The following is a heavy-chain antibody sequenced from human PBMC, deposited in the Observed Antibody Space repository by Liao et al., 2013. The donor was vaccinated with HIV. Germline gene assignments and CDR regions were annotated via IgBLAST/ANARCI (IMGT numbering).Heavy chain of an antibody. CDR1: GDSISTSNYY. V-gene: IGHV4-39*07. CDR2: IYYSGST. CDR3: ARVLRMAVAGGRWFDP. J-gene: IGHJ5*02. Sequence: LQLQESGPGLVKPSETLSLTCSVSGDSISTSNYYWGWIRQPPGRGLEWIASIYYSGSTQYNPSLKSRVILSVDTSNNQFSLKLSSVTVADTAVYYCARVLRMAVAGGRWFDPWGQGSLVIVSS. D-gene: IGHD6-19*01.